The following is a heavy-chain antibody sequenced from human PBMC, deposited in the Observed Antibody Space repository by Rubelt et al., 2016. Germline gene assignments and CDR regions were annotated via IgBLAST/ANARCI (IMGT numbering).Heavy chain of an antibody. CDR2: ISSSSSTI. CDR3: AREWMVVAATQRFFWFDP. V-gene: IGHV3-48*04. Sequence: SYSMNWVRQAPGKGLEWVSYISSSSSTIYYADSVKGRFTISRDNAKNSLYLQMNSLRAEDTAVYYCAREWMVVAATQRFFWFDPWGQGTLVTVSS. D-gene: IGHD2-15*01. J-gene: IGHJ5*02. CDR1: SYS.